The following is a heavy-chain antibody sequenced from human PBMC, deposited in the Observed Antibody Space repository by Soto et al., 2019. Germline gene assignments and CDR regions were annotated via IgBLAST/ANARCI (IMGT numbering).Heavy chain of an antibody. J-gene: IGHJ4*02. Sequence: GGSLRLSCAASGFSFSKAWMSWVRLTPGKGLEWVGRIKNKTDGGITDYPAPVRDRFTISRDDSRNRLYLQMNSLRTEDTAVYYCITDPYYDFWSGYHFDYWGQGTLVTSPQ. CDR3: ITDPYYDFWSGYHFDY. CDR1: GFSFSKAW. CDR2: IKNKTDGGIT. D-gene: IGHD3-3*01. V-gene: IGHV3-15*01.